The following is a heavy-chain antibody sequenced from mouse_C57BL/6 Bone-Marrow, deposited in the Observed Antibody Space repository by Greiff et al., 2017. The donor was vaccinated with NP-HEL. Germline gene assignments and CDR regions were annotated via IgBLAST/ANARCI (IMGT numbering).Heavy chain of an antibody. V-gene: IGHV1-82*01. D-gene: IGHD2-1*01. Sequence: LVKPGASVKISCKASGYAFSSSWMNWVKQRPGKGLEWIGRIYPGDGDSNYNGKFKGKATLTADKSSSTAYMQLSSLTSEDSAVYFCARCIYYGNPFAYWGQGTLVTVSA. CDR1: GYAFSSSW. CDR2: IYPGDGDS. J-gene: IGHJ3*01. CDR3: ARCIYYGNPFAY.